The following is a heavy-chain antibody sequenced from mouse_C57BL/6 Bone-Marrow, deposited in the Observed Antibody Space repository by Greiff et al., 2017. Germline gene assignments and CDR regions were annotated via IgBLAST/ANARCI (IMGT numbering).Heavy chain of an antibody. Sequence: VKLMESGAELVRPGASVKLSCKASGYTFTDYYINWVKQRPGQGLEWIARIYPGSGNTYYNEKFKGKATLTAEKSSSTAYMQLSSLTSEDSAVYFCARCGYFSYWYFDVWGTGTTVTVSS. CDR3: ARCGYFSYWYFDV. D-gene: IGHD2-3*01. CDR1: GYTFTDYY. V-gene: IGHV1-76*01. J-gene: IGHJ1*03. CDR2: IYPGSGNT.